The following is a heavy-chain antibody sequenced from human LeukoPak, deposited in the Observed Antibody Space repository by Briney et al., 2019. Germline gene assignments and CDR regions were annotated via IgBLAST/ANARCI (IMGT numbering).Heavy chain of an antibody. CDR2: IYYSGTT. V-gene: IGHV4-39*07. CDR1: GDSISSGSFY. CDR3: ARVFGSWYFFDY. Sequence: SGTLSLTCTISGDSISSGSFYWGWIRQPPGKGLEWIGNIYYSGTTYFNPSLKSRVTMSVDTSKNQFSLDLDSVTAADTAVYYCARVFGSWYFFDYWGQGTPVTVSS. D-gene: IGHD3-10*01. J-gene: IGHJ4*02.